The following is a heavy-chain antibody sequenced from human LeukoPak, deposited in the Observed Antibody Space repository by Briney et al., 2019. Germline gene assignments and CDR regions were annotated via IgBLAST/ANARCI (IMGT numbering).Heavy chain of an antibody. V-gene: IGHV4-39*02. J-gene: IGHJ4*02. Sequence: PSETLSLTCTVSSGSISSGSYFYGWIRQPPGKGLEWIGNIFSNGRTYYNPSFRSRVNISLDTSKKNFSLNLTSVTAADTAVYYCATSQWLIPSYWGQGTLVTVSS. CDR3: ATSQWLIPSY. CDR1: SGSISSGSYF. CDR2: IFSNGRT. D-gene: IGHD6-19*01.